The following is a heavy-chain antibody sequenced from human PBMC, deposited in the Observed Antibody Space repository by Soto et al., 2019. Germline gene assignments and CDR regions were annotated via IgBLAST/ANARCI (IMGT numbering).Heavy chain of an antibody. J-gene: IGHJ4*02. CDR2: ISDDGSKE. CDR3: AREVYYDFWSGFNTHPYYFDY. Sequence: QPGGSLRLSCAASEFSFNIYTMHWVRQAPGKGLEWVAVISDDGSKEYYADSVKGRFTISRDNSKNTLYLQMNSLRAEDTAVYYCAREVYYDFWSGFNTHPYYFDYWGQGTLVTVSS. D-gene: IGHD3-3*01. V-gene: IGHV3-30-3*01. CDR1: EFSFNIYT.